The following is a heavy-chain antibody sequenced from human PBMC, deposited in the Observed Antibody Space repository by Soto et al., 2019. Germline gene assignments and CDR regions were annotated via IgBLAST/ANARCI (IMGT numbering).Heavy chain of an antibody. CDR1: GYTFTSFG. Sequence: QVQLVQSGAEVKKPGASVKVSCKASGYTFTSFGISWVRQAPGQGLEWMGWISAYNGNTNYAENLHGRVTMTTDTSTSTAYMELRSLRSDDTAVYYWARDHRCGTDAFDIWGQGTRVTVSS. D-gene: IGHD1-26*01. CDR2: ISAYNGNT. V-gene: IGHV1-18*01. J-gene: IGHJ3*02. CDR3: ARDHRCGTDAFDI.